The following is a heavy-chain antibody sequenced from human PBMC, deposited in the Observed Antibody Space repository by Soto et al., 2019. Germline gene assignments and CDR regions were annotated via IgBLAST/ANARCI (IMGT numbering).Heavy chain of an antibody. J-gene: IGHJ6*02. V-gene: IGHV1-69*01. CDR1: GGTFSSYA. CDR2: IIPIFGTA. CDR3: ARVRGGFGVSRGDYYSYGMDV. Sequence: QVQLVQSGAEVKKPGSSVKVSCKASGGTFSSYAISWVRQAPGQGLEWMGGIIPIFGTANYAQKFQGRVTITADESTSTAYMELSSLRSEDTAVYYCARVRGGFGVSRGDYYSYGMDVWGQGTTVTVSS. D-gene: IGHD3-3*01.